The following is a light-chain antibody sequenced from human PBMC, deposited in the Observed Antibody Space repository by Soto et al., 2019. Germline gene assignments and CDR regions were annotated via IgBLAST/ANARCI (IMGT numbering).Light chain of an antibody. V-gene: IGKV3D-15*01. CDR2: DAS. Sequence: EIVMTQSPATLSVSPGERATLSCRASQSVSSYLAWYQQKPGQAPRLLIYDASTRATGTPARFSGSGSGTKFTLSISSLQSEDFAVYYCQQYNNWPITFGQGTRLEIK. J-gene: IGKJ5*01. CDR1: QSVSSY. CDR3: QQYNNWPIT.